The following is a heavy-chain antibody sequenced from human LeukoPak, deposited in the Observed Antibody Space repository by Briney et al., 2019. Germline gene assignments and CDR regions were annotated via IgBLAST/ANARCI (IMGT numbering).Heavy chain of an antibody. CDR2: INANSGGT. V-gene: IGHV1-2*02. Sequence: ASVKVSCKAYGYTFTGYYMHWVRQAPGQGLEWMGWINANSGGTNYAQKFQGRVTMTRDTSISTAYMELTRLRSDDTAVYYCARALAVVVPGAMGYWGQGTLVTVSS. CDR1: GYTFTGYY. J-gene: IGHJ4*02. CDR3: ARALAVVVPGAMGY. D-gene: IGHD2-2*01.